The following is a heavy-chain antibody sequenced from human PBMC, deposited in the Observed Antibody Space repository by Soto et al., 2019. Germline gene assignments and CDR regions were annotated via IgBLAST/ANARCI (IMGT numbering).Heavy chain of an antibody. CDR1: GFHFNSNV. CDR2: IRDDGVTT. V-gene: IGHV3-23*01. D-gene: IGHD2-21*01. J-gene: IGHJ4*02. Sequence: PGGSMRLSCTASGFHFNSNVMSWVRQAPGKGLEWLAIIRDDGVTTYYAASVKGRFTISRDNSMNTLYLQMKSLRAEDTAVYYCAKTYVAWANFPFGSWGQGIQVTVSS. CDR3: AKTYVAWANFPFGS.